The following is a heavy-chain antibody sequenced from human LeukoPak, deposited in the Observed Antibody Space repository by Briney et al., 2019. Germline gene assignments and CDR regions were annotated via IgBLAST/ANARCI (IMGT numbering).Heavy chain of an antibody. Sequence: GESLKISCKSSGYSFTSYWIAWVRQMPGKGLEWMGIIYPGDSDTRYSPSFQGQVTISADKSISTAYLQCSSLKASDTAMYYCAIHQGSRAYDSDVFDIWGQGKMVTVSS. CDR2: IYPGDSDT. CDR3: AIHQGSRAYDSDVFDI. CDR1: GYSFTSYW. D-gene: IGHD5-12*01. J-gene: IGHJ3*02. V-gene: IGHV5-51*01.